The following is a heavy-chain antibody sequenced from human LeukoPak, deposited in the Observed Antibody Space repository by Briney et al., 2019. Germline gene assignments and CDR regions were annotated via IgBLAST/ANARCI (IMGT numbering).Heavy chain of an antibody. J-gene: IGHJ6*02. Sequence: GESLKISCQGSGYSFSTYWIGWVRQRPGKGLEWMGIIYPGDSDTRYSPSFQGQVTISADKSISTAYLEWSSLKASDTAIYYCARHETETTDYLYLYGMDVWGQGTTVTVSS. CDR1: GYSFSTYW. V-gene: IGHV5-51*01. CDR3: ARHETETTDYLYLYGMDV. D-gene: IGHD3-16*01. CDR2: IYPGDSDT.